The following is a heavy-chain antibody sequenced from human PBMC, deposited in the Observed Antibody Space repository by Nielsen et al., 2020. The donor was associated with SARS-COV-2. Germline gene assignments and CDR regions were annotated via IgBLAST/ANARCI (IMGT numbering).Heavy chain of an antibody. D-gene: IGHD6-13*01. V-gene: IGHV1-18*01. J-gene: IGHJ1*01. Sequence: WVRQAPGQGLEWMGWISAYNGNTDYPQKLQGRVTMTTDTSTSTAYMELRSLRSDDTAVYYCARVINPTDRSSGAGYFQHWGQGTLVTVSS. CDR2: ISAYNGNT. CDR3: ARVINPTDRSSGAGYFQH.